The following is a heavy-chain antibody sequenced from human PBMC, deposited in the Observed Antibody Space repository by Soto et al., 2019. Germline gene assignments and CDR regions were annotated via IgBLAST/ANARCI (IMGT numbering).Heavy chain of an antibody. CDR1: GYTFTSYA. CDR2: INAGNGNT. Sequence: QVQLVQSGAEVKKPGASVKVSCKASGYTFTSYAMHWVRQAPGQRLEWMGWINAGNGNTKYSQKFQGRVTITRDTAASTAYMELSGLRSEGRAVYYGGGEWLGYWGQGTLVGVSS. J-gene: IGHJ4*02. D-gene: IGHD3-22*01. V-gene: IGHV1-3*01. CDR3: GGEWLGY.